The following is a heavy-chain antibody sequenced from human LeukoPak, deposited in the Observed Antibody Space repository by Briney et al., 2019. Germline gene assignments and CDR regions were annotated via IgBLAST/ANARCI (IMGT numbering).Heavy chain of an antibody. J-gene: IGHJ4*02. Sequence: SQTLSLTCAVSGGSISSGGYSWSWLRQPPGKGLEWIGYIYHSGSTYYNPSLKSRVTISVDRSKNQFSLKLSSVTAADTAVYYCARGAFHGDYYFDYWGQGTLVTVSS. CDR2: IYHSGST. V-gene: IGHV4-30-2*01. CDR1: GGSISSGGYS. D-gene: IGHD4-17*01. CDR3: ARGAFHGDYYFDY.